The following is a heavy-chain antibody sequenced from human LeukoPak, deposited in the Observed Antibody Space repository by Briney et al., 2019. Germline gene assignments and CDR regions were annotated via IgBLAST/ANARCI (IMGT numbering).Heavy chain of an antibody. V-gene: IGHV3-23*01. CDR2: ISGSGGST. Sequence: GGSLRLSCAASGFTFSSYAMSWVRQAPGKGLEWVSAISGSGGSTYYADSVKGRFTISRDNSKNTLYLQMNSLRAEDTAVYYCAKGGLTDYVWGSYLFDYWGQGTLVTVSS. J-gene: IGHJ4*02. CDR1: GFTFSSYA. CDR3: AKGGLTDYVWGSYLFDY. D-gene: IGHD3-16*01.